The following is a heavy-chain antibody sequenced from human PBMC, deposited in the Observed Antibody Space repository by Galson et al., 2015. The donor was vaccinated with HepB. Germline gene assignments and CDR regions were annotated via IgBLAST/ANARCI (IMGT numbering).Heavy chain of an antibody. J-gene: IGHJ6*02. CDR2: ISWNSGSI. V-gene: IGHV3-9*01. CDR1: GVTFDDDA. CDR3: AKDIESRRGSGSYSGWYYYYGMDV. Sequence: SLRLSCAASGVTFDDDAMHWVRHAPGKGLEWVSGISWNSGSIGYADSVKGRFTISRDNAKNSLYLQMNSLRAEDTALYYCAKDIESRRGSGSYSGWYYYYGMDVWGQGTTVTVSS. D-gene: IGHD3-10*01.